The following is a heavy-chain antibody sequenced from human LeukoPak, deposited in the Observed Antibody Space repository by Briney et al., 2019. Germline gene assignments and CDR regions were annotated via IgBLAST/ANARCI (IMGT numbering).Heavy chain of an antibody. CDR1: GGSISSYY. CDR3: ARRVYTSSWYFDY. CDR2: IFHSGIT. J-gene: IGHJ4*02. V-gene: IGHV4-59*08. Sequence: SETLSLTCTVSGGSISSYYWSWIRQPPGKGLEWIGSIFHSGITYYNPSLKSRLTISVDTSKNQFSLKLSSVTAADTSVYYCARRVYTSSWYFDYWGQGTLVTVSS. D-gene: IGHD6-13*01.